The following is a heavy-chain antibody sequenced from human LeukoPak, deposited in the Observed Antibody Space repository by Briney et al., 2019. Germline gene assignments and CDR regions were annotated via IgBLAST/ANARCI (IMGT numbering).Heavy chain of an antibody. CDR2: IWYDGSNK. CDR3: ARDPGDQGYFDY. V-gene: IGHV3-33*08. J-gene: IGHJ4*02. D-gene: IGHD7-27*01. CDR1: GFTFSNYA. Sequence: GGSLRLSCTASGFTFSNYAMSWVRQAPGKGLEWVAVIWYDGSNKYYADSVKGRFTISRDNSKNTLYLQMNSLRAEDTAVYYCARDPGDQGYFDYWGQGTLVTVSS.